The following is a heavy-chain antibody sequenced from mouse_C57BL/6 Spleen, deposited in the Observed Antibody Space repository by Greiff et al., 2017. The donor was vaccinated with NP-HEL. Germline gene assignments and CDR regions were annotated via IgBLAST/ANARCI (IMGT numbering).Heavy chain of an antibody. CDR2: INYDGSST. CDR1: GFTFSDYY. Sequence: EVKLVESEGGLVQPGSSMKLSCTASGFTFSDYYMAWVRQVPEKGLEWVANINYDGSSTYYLDSLKSRFLISRDNAKNILYLQMSSLKSEDTATYYCARDNYGSSLYFDYWGQGTTLTVSS. J-gene: IGHJ2*01. V-gene: IGHV5-16*01. D-gene: IGHD1-1*01. CDR3: ARDNYGSSLYFDY.